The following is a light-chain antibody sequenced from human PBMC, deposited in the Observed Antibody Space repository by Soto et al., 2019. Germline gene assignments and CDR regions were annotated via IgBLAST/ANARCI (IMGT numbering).Light chain of an antibody. CDR1: GSDVRGNKY. J-gene: IGLJ1*01. Sequence: QPVLTQPASMSVSPGQSITISCTRTGSDVRGNKYVSWYQHYPGKAPKLMISDVSNRPSGVSDRFSGSKSGDTASLTISGLQAEDEADYYCSAFTGTTYVFGNGTKVTVL. CDR2: DVS. V-gene: IGLV2-14*03. CDR3: SAFTGTTYV.